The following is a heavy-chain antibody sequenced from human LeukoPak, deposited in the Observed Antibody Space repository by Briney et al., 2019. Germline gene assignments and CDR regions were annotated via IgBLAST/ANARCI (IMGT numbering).Heavy chain of an antibody. CDR3: ARGYLGYDSSGFYFDY. J-gene: IGHJ4*02. CDR2: IYYSGST. CDR1: GGSISSGGYY. V-gene: IGHV4-31*03. Sequence: SETLSLTCTVSGGSISSGGYYWSRIRQHPGKGLEWIGYIYYSGSTYYNPSLKSRVTISVDTSKNQFSLKLSSVTAADTAVYYCARGYLGYDSSGFYFDYWGQGTLVTVSS. D-gene: IGHD3-22*01.